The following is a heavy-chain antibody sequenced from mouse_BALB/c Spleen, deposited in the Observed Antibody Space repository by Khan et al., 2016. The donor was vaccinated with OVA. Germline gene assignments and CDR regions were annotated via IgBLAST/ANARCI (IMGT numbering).Heavy chain of an antibody. J-gene: IGHJ3*01. D-gene: IGHD4-1*01. CDR3: AMGRTY. V-gene: IGHV3-2*02. CDR2: ISYSGRT. CDR1: GYSITSDYA. Sequence: VQLKESGPGLVKPSQSLSLTCTVTGYSITSDYAWNWIRRFPGNKLEWMGYISYSGRTSYNPSLKSRISVTRDTSKNQFFLQLNSVTTEDTATYYCAMGRTYWGQGTLVTVSA.